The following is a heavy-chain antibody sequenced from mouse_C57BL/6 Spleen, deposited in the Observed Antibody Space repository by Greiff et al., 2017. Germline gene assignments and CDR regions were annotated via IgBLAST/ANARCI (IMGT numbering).Heavy chain of an antibody. CDR2: IYPGSGNT. Sequence: QVQLQQSGPELVKPGASVKISCKASGYSFTSYYIHWVKQRPGQGLEWIGWIYPGSGNTKYNEKFKGKATLTADTSSSTAYMQLSSLTSEDSAVYYCARGEGPDLSWFAYWGQGTLVTVSA. CDR1: GYSFTSYY. J-gene: IGHJ3*01. CDR3: ARGEGPDLSWFAY. V-gene: IGHV1-66*01.